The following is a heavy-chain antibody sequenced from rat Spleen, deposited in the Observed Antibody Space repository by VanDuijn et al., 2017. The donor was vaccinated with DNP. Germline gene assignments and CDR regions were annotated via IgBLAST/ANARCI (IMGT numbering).Heavy chain of an antibody. CDR3: ARDTTGITAMDA. CDR2: IWTGGTT. V-gene: IGHV2-30*01. J-gene: IGHJ4*01. D-gene: IGHD1-9*01. Sequence: QVQLKESGPGLVQPSQTLSLTCTVSGFSLTSYNVHWVRQPTGKGLEWMGMIWTGGTTAYNSALKSRLTIGRDTSKSQVFLKMNSLQTEDTATYYCARDTTGITAMDAWGQGTSVTVSS. CDR1: GFSLTSYN.